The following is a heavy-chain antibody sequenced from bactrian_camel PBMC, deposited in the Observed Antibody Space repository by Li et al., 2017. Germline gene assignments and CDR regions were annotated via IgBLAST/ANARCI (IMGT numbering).Heavy chain of an antibody. CDR2: IDVSGAT. CDR3: QASLGKTFCSEAYFAGRIRPIFGF. CDR1: GFPERRYC. V-gene: IGHV3S42*01. Sequence: VQLVESGGGSVQAGGSLRLSCAASGFPERRYCIGWFRQPPGQEREGVAAIDVSGATSTAHSVKGRFTISLDNAKATLYLQMNSLTPEDTGTYYCQASLGKTFCSEAYFAGRIRPIFGFSGHGTQVTVS. J-gene: IGHJ6*01. D-gene: IGHD5*01.